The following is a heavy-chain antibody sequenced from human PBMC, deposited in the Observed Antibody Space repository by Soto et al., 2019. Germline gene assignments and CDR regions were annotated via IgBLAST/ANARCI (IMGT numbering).Heavy chain of an antibody. CDR1: GFTFSSYS. D-gene: IGHD5-18*01. CDR3: ARDEEPRIQLWNALNYYGMDV. Sequence: GGSLRLSCAASGFTFSSYSMNWVRQAPGKGLERVSYISSSSSTIYYADSVKGRFTISRDNAKNSLYLQMNSLRAEDTAVYYCARDEEPRIQLWNALNYYGMDVWGQGTTVTVSS. J-gene: IGHJ6*02. V-gene: IGHV3-48*01. CDR2: ISSSSSTI.